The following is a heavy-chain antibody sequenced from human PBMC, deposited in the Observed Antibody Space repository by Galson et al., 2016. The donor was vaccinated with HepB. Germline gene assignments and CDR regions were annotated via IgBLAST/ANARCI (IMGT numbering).Heavy chain of an antibody. Sequence: SVKVSCKASGYSFPKYSVTWVRQAPGKGLEWVGWVSPNNGNTKYAQRFQDRVTLTTDTSTSTAYMELGSLTSDDTAVYFCARDAVRGDYWGQGSLLTVLS. V-gene: IGHV1-18*01. CDR2: VSPNNGNT. CDR3: ARDAVRGDY. CDR1: GYSFPKYS. D-gene: IGHD6-19*01. J-gene: IGHJ4*02.